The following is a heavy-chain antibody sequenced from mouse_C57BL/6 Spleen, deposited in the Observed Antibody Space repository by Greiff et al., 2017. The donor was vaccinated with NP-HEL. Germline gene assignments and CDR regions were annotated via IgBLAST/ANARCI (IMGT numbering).Heavy chain of an antibody. Sequence: QVQLQQSGPGLVAPSQSLSITCTVSGFSLTSYAISWVRQPPGKGLEWLGVIWTGGGPNYNSALKSRLSISKDNSKSQVFLKMNSLQTDDTARYYCAVDGYSAWFAYWGQGTLVTVSA. V-gene: IGHV2-9-1*01. CDR1: GFSLTSYA. J-gene: IGHJ3*01. D-gene: IGHD2-3*01. CDR2: IWTGGGP. CDR3: AVDGYSAWFAY.